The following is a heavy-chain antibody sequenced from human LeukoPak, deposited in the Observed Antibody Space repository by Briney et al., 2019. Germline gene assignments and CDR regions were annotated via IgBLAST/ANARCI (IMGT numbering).Heavy chain of an antibody. CDR2: ISYDGSNK. J-gene: IGHJ4*02. CDR3: AKEPPNTMIAGHRLDY. Sequence: PGRSLRLSCAASGFTFSSYAMHWVRQAPGKGLEWVAVISYDGSNKYYTESVEGRFTISRDNSKNTLYLQMNSLRAEDTAVYYCAKEPPNTMIAGHRLDYWAREPWSPSPQ. CDR1: GFTFSSYA. D-gene: IGHD3-22*01. V-gene: IGHV3-30*04.